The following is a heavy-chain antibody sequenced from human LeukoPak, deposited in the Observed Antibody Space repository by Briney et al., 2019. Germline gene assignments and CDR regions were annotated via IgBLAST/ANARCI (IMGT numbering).Heavy chain of an antibody. Sequence: GGSPRLSCAASGFTVSGNFLSWVRQAPGKGLEWVSIIYSGGDTYYADSVKGRFTISRDNAKNSLYLQMNSLRAEDTAVYYCATGSSSSEDYWGQGTLVTVSS. CDR2: IYSGGDT. J-gene: IGHJ4*02. V-gene: IGHV3-53*01. CDR3: ATGSSSSEDY. CDR1: GFTVSGNF. D-gene: IGHD6-6*01.